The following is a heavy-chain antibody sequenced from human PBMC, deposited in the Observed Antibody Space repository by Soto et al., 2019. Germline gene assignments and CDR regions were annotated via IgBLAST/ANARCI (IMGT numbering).Heavy chain of an antibody. V-gene: IGHV4-34*01. CDR1: GASLSDNY. J-gene: IGHJ5*02. CDR3: AGGTTDGYGDWFDP. D-gene: IGHD3-10*01. Sequence: SETLSLTCAVYGASLSDNYCNWLRQPPGKGLEWIGEINHSGNTNYNPSLRSRVTISIDTSKNQLSLRLNSVTAADPAVYYCAGGTTDGYGDWFDPWGQGTLVTVSS. CDR2: INHSGNT.